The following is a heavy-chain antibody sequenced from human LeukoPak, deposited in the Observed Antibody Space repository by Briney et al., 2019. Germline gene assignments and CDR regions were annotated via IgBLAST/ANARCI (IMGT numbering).Heavy chain of an antibody. J-gene: IGHJ2*01. CDR3: ARLGGDTYYFGSGSYPNWYFDL. CDR1: GYSFTTYC. V-gene: IGHV5-51*01. D-gene: IGHD3-10*01. Sequence: GESLKISCKASGYSFTTYCIGWVRQMPGKGLECMGIIYPYDSDTTYSPSFQGQVTISADKSFSTAYLQWSSLKASDTAIYYCARLGGDTYYFGSGSYPNWYFDLWGRGTLVSVSS. CDR2: IYPYDSDT.